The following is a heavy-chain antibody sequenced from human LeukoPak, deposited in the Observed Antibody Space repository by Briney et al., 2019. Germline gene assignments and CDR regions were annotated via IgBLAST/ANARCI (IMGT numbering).Heavy chain of an antibody. Sequence: ASVKVSCKASGYTFTSYDINWVRQATGQGLEWMGWTNPNSGNTGYAQKFQGRVTMTRNTSISTAYMELSSLRSDDTAVYYCVRGKYQLPQWGQGTLVTVSS. CDR2: TNPNSGNT. CDR1: GYTFTSYD. J-gene: IGHJ4*02. D-gene: IGHD2-2*01. V-gene: IGHV1-8*01. CDR3: VRGKYQLPQ.